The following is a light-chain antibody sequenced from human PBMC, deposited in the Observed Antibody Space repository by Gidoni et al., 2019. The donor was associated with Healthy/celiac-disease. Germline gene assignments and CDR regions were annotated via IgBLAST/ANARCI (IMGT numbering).Light chain of an antibody. CDR1: SSDVGGYNY. V-gene: IGLV2-14*01. Sequence: QSALTQPASVSGSPGQSITISCTGTSSDVGGYNYVSWYQQHTGKAPKLMIYDVRNRPSGVSNRFSGSKSGNTASLTISGLQAEDAADYYCSSYTSSSTLVFGGGTKLTVL. CDR3: SSYTSSSTLV. J-gene: IGLJ2*01. CDR2: DVR.